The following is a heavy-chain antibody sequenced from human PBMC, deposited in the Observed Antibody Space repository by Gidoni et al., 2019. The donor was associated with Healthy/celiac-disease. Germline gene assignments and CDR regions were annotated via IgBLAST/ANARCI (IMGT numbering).Heavy chain of an antibody. CDR2: INHSGST. V-gene: IGHV4-34*01. CDR3: ARDNYDILTGYDY. D-gene: IGHD3-9*01. CDR1: GGSFSGYY. J-gene: IGHJ4*02. Sequence: QVQLHQWGAGLLKPSETLSLTCAVSGGSFSGYYWSWIHQPPGKGLEWIGEINHSGSTNYNPSLKSRVTISVDTSKNQFSLKLSSVTAADTAVYYCARDNYDILTGYDYWGQGTLVTVSS.